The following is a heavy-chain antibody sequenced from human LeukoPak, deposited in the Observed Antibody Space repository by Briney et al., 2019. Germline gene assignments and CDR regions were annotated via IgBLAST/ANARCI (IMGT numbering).Heavy chain of an antibody. V-gene: IGHV3-48*02. CDR1: GFTFSSYS. CDR3: ARSYGYFDY. CDR2: ISGSSSTI. J-gene: IGHJ4*02. Sequence: GGSLRLSCAASGFTFSSYSMNWVRQAPGKGLEWVSYISGSSSTIYYADSVKGRFTISRDNAKNSLFLQVNSLKDEDTAVYYCARSYGYFDYWGQGTLVTVSS. D-gene: IGHD3-10*01.